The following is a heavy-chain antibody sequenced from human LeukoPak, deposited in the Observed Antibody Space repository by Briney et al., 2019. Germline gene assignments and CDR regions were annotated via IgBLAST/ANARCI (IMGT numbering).Heavy chain of an antibody. CDR2: IYYSGST. Sequence: SSQTLPLTCTVSGGSISSGGYYWSWIRQHPGKGLEWIGYIYYSGSTYYNPSLKSRVTISVDTSKNQFSLKLSSVTAADTAVYYCARDRGLAAAGIDYWGQGTLVTVSS. CDR3: ARDRGLAAAGIDY. D-gene: IGHD6-13*01. J-gene: IGHJ4*02. V-gene: IGHV4-31*03. CDR1: GGSISSGGYY.